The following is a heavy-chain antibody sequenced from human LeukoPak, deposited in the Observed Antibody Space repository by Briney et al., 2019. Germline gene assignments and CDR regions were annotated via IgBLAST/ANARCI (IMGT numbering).Heavy chain of an antibody. CDR3: ASPSIAVAGTNAFDI. J-gene: IGHJ3*02. Sequence: GASVTVSCKASGYTFTSYDINWLRQATGQGLEWMGWMNPNSGNTGYAQKFQGRVTMTRNTSISTAYMELSSLRSEDTAVYYCASPSIAVAGTNAFDIWGQGTMVTVSS. V-gene: IGHV1-8*01. CDR2: MNPNSGNT. CDR1: GYTFTSYD. D-gene: IGHD6-19*01.